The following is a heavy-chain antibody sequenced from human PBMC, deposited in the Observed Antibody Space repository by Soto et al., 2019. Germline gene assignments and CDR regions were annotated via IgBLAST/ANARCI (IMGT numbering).Heavy chain of an antibody. CDR2: IYDSGST. D-gene: IGHD3-10*01. Sequence: QVQLQESGPGLVKSSETLSLTCTATGGSISSYYWSWIRRPPGKGLEWIGHIYDSGSTNYNPSLESRVTISLDTSTNQFSLKFSSVSAADTAVYYCARAQPFEFHNWFDPWGQGTLVSVSA. J-gene: IGHJ5*02. CDR3: ARAQPFEFHNWFDP. CDR1: GGSISSYY. V-gene: IGHV4-59*13.